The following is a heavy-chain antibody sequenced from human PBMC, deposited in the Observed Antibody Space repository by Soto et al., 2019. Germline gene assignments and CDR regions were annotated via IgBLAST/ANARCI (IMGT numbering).Heavy chain of an antibody. CDR2: ISGSGGST. CDR3: AKEEGGSFRYFDY. J-gene: IGHJ4*02. D-gene: IGHD1-26*01. CDR1: GFTFSSDA. Sequence: VGSLRLSCAASGFTFSSDAMSWFRQAPGKGLEWVSAISGSGGSTYYADSAKGRFTISRDNSKNTLYLQMNSLRAADTAVYYCAKEEGGSFRYFDYWGQGTLVTV. V-gene: IGHV3-23*01.